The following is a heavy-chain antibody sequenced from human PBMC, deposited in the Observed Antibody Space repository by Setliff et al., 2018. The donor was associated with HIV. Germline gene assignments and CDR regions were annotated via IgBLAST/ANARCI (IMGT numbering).Heavy chain of an antibody. J-gene: IGHJ3*02. Sequence: PGESLKISCKGSGYSFTSFWIGWVRQMPGKGLEWMGIIYPGDSDTRYSPSFQGQVTISADKSINTAYLQWSSLKASDTAMYYCARGHLHDTSGYYLRGFDIWGQGTMVTVSS. V-gene: IGHV5-51*01. CDR1: GYSFTSFW. CDR2: IYPGDSDT. D-gene: IGHD3-22*01. CDR3: ARGHLHDTSGYYLRGFDI.